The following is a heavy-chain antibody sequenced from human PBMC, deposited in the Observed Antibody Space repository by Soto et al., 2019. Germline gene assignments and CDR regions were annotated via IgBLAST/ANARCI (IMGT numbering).Heavy chain of an antibody. CDR3: ARGNCGGDCSLYYYYGMDV. J-gene: IGHJ6*02. CDR1: GGTFSSYA. Sequence: SVKVSCKASGGTFSSYAISWLRQAPGQGLEWMGGIIPIFGTANYAQKFQGRVTITADESTSTAYMELSSLRSEDTAVYYCARGNCGGDCSLYYYYGMDVWGQGTTVTVSS. CDR2: IIPIFGTA. D-gene: IGHD2-21*02. V-gene: IGHV1-69*13.